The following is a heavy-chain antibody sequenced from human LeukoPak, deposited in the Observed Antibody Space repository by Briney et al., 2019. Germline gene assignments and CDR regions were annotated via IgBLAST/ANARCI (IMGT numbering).Heavy chain of an antibody. D-gene: IGHD3-3*01. CDR1: GFTFSSYA. V-gene: IGHV3-23*01. J-gene: IGHJ5*02. CDR2: ISGTGGST. Sequence: GGSLRLSCAASGFTFSSYAMSWVRQAPGKGLEWVSGISGTGGSTYYADSVKGRFSISRDNSKNTVYLQMNSLRAEDTAVYYCAKLTRLTIFGVLSNWFDPWGQGTLVTVSS. CDR3: AKLTRLTIFGVLSNWFDP.